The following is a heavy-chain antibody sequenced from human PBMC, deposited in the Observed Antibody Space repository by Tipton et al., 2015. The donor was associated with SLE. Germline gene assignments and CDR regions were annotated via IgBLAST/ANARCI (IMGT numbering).Heavy chain of an antibody. V-gene: IGHV3-30*02. CDR1: GFTFSSYG. D-gene: IGHD6-19*01. CDR3: AKAPSGWYVGYYYYGMDV. Sequence: SLRLSCAASGFTFSSYGMHWVRQAPGKGLEWVAFIRYDGSNKYYADSVKGRFTISRDNSKNTLYLQMNSLRAEDTAVYYCAKAPSGWYVGYYYYGMDVWGQGTTVTVSS. CDR2: IRYDGSNK. J-gene: IGHJ6*02.